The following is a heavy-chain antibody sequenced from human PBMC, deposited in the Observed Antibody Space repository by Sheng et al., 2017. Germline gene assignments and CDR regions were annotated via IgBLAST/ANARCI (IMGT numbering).Heavy chain of an antibody. J-gene: IGHJ4*02. CDR3: ARDWGIAVAGGVGY. CDR2: IYHSGST. CDR1: GYSISSGYY. D-gene: IGHD6-19*01. Sequence: QVQLQESGPGLVKPSETLSLTCTVSGYSISSGYYWGWIRQPPGKGLEWIGSIYHSGSTYYNPSLKSRVTISVDTSKNQFSLKLSSVTAADTAVYYCARDWGIAVAGGVGYWGQGTLVTVSS. V-gene: IGHV4-38-2*02.